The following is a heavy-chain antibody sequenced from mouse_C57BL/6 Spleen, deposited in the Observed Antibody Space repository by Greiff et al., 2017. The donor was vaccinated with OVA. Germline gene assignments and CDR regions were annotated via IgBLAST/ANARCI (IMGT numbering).Heavy chain of an antibody. D-gene: IGHD6-1*01. CDR3: ARPSGGRDY. V-gene: IGHV1-82*01. CDR1: GYAFSSSW. CDR2: IYPGDGDT. Sequence: QVQLQQSGPELVKPGASVKISCKASGYAFSSSWMNWVKQRPGKGLEWIGRIYPGDGDTNYNGKFKGKATLTADKSSSTAYMQLSSLTSEDSAVYFCARPSGGRDYWGQGTTLTVSS. J-gene: IGHJ2*01.